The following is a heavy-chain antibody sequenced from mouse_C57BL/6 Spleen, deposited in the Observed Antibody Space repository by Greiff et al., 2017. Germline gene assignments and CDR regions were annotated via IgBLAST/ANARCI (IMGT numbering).Heavy chain of an antibody. D-gene: IGHD2-5*01. CDR1: GFTFSDYY. CDR2: INYDGSST. V-gene: IGHV5-16*01. Sequence: EVNVVESEGGLVQPGSSMKLSCTASGFTFSDYYMAWVRQVPEKGLEWVANINYDGSSTYYLDSLKSRFIISRDNAKNILYLQMSSLKSEDTATYYCAREENYSNFYFDYWGQGTTLTVSS. CDR3: AREENYSNFYFDY. J-gene: IGHJ2*01.